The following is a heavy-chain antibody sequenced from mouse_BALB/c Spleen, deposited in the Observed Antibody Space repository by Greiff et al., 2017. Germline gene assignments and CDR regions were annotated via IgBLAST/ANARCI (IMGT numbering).Heavy chain of an antibody. Sequence: QVQLQQSGAELAKPGASVKMSCKASGYTFTSYWMHWVKQRPGQGLEWIGYINPSTGYTEYNQKFKDKATLTADKSSSTAYMQLSSLTSEDSAVYYCARGGYPPYFDYWGQGTTLTVSS. CDR3: ARGGYPPYFDY. J-gene: IGHJ2*01. CDR1: GYTFTSYW. CDR2: INPSTGYT. V-gene: IGHV1-7*01.